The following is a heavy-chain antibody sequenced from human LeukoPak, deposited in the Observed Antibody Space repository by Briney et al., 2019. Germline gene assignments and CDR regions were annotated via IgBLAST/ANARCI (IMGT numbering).Heavy chain of an antibody. D-gene: IGHD6-6*01. J-gene: IGHJ4*02. CDR3: ARSASIAAPYYFDY. Sequence: SVKVSCKASGGTFSSYAISWVRQAPGQGLEWMGGIIPIFGTANYAQKFQGRVTVTTDESTSTAYMELSSLRSEDTAVYYCARSASIAAPYYFDYWGQGTLVTVSS. CDR1: GGTFSSYA. V-gene: IGHV1-69*05. CDR2: IIPIFGTA.